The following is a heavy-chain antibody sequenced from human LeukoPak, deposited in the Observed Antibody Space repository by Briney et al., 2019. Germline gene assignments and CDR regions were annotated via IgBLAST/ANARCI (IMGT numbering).Heavy chain of an antibody. J-gene: IGHJ4*02. V-gene: IGHV3-23*01. CDR1: GFTFSSYS. CDR3: AKDASGWYRGEAYFDY. Sequence: GGSLRLSCAASGFTFSSYSMNWVRQAPGKGLEWVSAISGSGGSTYYADSVKGRFTISRDNSKNTLYLQMNSLRAEDTAVYYCAKDASGWYRGEAYFDYWGQGTLVTVSS. D-gene: IGHD6-19*01. CDR2: ISGSGGST.